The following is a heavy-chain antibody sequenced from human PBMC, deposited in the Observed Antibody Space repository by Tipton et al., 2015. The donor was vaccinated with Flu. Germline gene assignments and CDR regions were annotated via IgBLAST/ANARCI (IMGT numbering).Heavy chain of an antibody. Sequence: SLRLSCAASGFTFSDYYMTWVRQAPGMGLEWLAYISISSGSIYYADSVKGRFTISRDNAQNSLFLQLNSLRADDTAVYYCARGWGSTRPSHFFDYWGQGTLVTVSS. CDR2: ISISSGSI. J-gene: IGHJ4*02. CDR1: GFTFSDYY. D-gene: IGHD6-6*01. CDR3: ARGWGSTRPSHFFDY. V-gene: IGHV3-11*01.